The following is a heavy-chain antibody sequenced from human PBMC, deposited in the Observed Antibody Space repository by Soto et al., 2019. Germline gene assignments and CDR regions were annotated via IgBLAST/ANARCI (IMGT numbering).Heavy chain of an antibody. CDR3: ARGPDDIVVVPAANFAY. CDR2: INHSGST. Sequence: QVQLQQWGAGLLKPSETLSLTCAVYGGSFSGYYWSWIRQPPGKGLEWIGEINHSGSTNYNPSLKSRVTIAVDTSNNQFSLKLSSVTAADTAVYYCARGPDDIVVVPAANFAYWGQGTLVTVSS. D-gene: IGHD2-2*01. V-gene: IGHV4-34*01. CDR1: GGSFSGYY. J-gene: IGHJ4*02.